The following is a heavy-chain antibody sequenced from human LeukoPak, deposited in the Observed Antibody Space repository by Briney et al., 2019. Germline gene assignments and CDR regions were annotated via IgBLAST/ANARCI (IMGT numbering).Heavy chain of an antibody. J-gene: IGHJ4*02. CDR2: ISWNSGSI. D-gene: IGHD6-19*01. CDR3: AKATGSGWYIDY. V-gene: IGHV3-9*01. CDR1: GFTFDDYA. Sequence: GGSLRLSCAASGFTFDDYAMHWVRQAPGKGLEWVSGISWNSGSIAYVDSVKGRFTISRDNTKNSLYLQMNNLRAEDTAFYYCAKATGSGWYIDYWGQGTLVTVSS.